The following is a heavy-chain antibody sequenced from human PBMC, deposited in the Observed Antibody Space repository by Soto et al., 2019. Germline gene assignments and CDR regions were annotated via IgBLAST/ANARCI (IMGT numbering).Heavy chain of an antibody. CDR2: IYYSGST. CDR1: GDTINSSD. CDR3: ARGGGSPYHNHEFDF. Sequence: SGTMYLASTASGDTINSSDWGWIWQPPGKGLEWIGYIYYSGSTNYNPSLTSRVTVSLDTSKNQFSLTLNSVTAADTALYHCARGGGSPYHNHEFDFWVQGTLVTVSS. J-gene: IGHJ4*02. V-gene: IGHV4-59*01. D-gene: IGHD6-19*01.